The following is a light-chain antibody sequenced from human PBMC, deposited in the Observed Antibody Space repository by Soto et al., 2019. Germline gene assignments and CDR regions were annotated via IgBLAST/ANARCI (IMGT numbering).Light chain of an antibody. Sequence: QPVLTQSSSASASLGSSVKLTCTLSSGHSSYIIAWPQQQPGKAPRYLMKLEGSGSYNKGSEVPDRFSGSSSGADRYLTISNLQFEDEADYYCETWDSNTHTVFGGGTKLTVL. CDR2: LEGSGSY. CDR1: SGHSSYI. CDR3: ETWDSNTHTV. J-gene: IGLJ3*02. V-gene: IGLV4-60*02.